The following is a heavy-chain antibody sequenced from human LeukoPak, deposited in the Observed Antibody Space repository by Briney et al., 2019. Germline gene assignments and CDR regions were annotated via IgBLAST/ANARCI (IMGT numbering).Heavy chain of an antibody. D-gene: IGHD6-13*01. CDR2: MNPNSGNT. CDR1: GYTFTSYD. V-gene: IGHV1-8*03. Sequence: ASVKVSCKASGYTFTSYDINWVRQATGQGLEWMGWMNPNSGNTGYAQKFQGRVTITRNTSISTAYMELSSLRSEDTAVYYRARTGSWDDDAFDIWGQGTMVTVSS. CDR3: ARTGSWDDDAFDI. J-gene: IGHJ3*02.